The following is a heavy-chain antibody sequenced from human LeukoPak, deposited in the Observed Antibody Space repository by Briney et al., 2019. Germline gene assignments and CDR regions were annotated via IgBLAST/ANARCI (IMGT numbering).Heavy chain of an antibody. CDR1: GGSISSSNW. Sequence: SGTLSLTCAVSGGSISSSNWWSWVRQPPGMGLDWIGEIYHSGSTNSNPSLKRRVTISVDKSKNQFSLKLSSVTAADTAVYYCARDDYGSGSYSYPWGQGTLVTVSS. V-gene: IGHV4-4*02. CDR3: ARDDYGSGSYSYP. CDR2: IYHSGST. J-gene: IGHJ5*02. D-gene: IGHD3-10*01.